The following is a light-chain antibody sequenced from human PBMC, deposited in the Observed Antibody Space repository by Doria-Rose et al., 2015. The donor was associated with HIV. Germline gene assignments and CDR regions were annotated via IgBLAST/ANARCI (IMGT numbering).Light chain of an antibody. Sequence: TQSPGTLSLSPGERATLSCRVSQSFSSTYLAWYQQKPGQAPSLLISDGFTRATGIPDRVSASGSGTDFTLTINRLEPEDLALYYCHQYGTSRTFGQGTMVEI. CDR3: HQYGTSRT. CDR1: QSFSSTY. V-gene: IGKV3-20*01. CDR2: DGF. J-gene: IGKJ1*01.